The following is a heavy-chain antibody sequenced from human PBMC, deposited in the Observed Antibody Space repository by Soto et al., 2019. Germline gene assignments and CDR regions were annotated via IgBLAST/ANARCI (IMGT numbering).Heavy chain of an antibody. Sequence: QVQLVQSGAEVKKPGSSVKVSCKASGGTFSRYTFTWVRQAPGQGLEWMGRIIPILDIPNYAQNFQGRVTITADKSTSKAQMELRSLTSDDTAVYYCASHFTGVLVLGTSPPGGDNYGWDVWGQGTTVTVSS. CDR1: GGTFSRYT. CDR2: IIPILDIP. V-gene: IGHV1-69*02. D-gene: IGHD2-8*02. J-gene: IGHJ6*02. CDR3: ASHFTGVLVLGTSPPGGDNYGWDV.